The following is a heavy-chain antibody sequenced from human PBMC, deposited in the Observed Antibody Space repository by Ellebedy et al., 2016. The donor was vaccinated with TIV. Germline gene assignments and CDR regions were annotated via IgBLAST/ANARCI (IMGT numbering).Heavy chain of an antibody. CDR3: ARHRGVSPRYYYMDV. CDR1: GYSFSMYW. CDR2: IYPGDSQT. J-gene: IGHJ6*03. Sequence: GESLKISXKGSGYSFSMYWIGWVRQVPGKGLEWMGIIYPGDSQTTYSPSFEGQVTMSADKSSNTAYLQWSNLKASDTAMYYCARHRGVSPRYYYMDVWGKGTTVTVSS. D-gene: IGHD3-10*01. V-gene: IGHV5-51*01.